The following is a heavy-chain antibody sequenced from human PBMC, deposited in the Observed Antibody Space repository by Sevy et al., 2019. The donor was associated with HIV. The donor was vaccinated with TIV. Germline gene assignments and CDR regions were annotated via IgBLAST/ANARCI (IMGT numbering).Heavy chain of an antibody. CDR3: ARISLWSPAAAVHHYYYYYMDV. Sequence: SENLSLTCAVYGGSFSGYYWSWIRQPPGKGLEWIGEINHSGSTNYNASLKSRVTISVDTSKNQFSRKLSSVTAADTAVYYCARISLWSPAAAVHHYYYYYMDVWGNGTTVTVSS. CDR2: INHSGST. J-gene: IGHJ6*03. V-gene: IGHV4-34*01. D-gene: IGHD6-13*01. CDR1: GGSFSGYY.